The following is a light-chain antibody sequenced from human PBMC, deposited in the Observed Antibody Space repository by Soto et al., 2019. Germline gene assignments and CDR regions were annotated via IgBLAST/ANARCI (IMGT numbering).Light chain of an antibody. CDR1: SSDVGGYNS. Sequence: QSVLTQPASVSGSPGQSITISCTGTSSDVGGYNSVSWYQQHPGKAPKLMVYDVTNRPSGVSNRFSGSKSGNTASLTISGLQAEDEADYYCSSYTSSTTVVFGGGNKLTVL. V-gene: IGLV2-14*03. J-gene: IGLJ2*01. CDR3: SSYTSSTTVV. CDR2: DVT.